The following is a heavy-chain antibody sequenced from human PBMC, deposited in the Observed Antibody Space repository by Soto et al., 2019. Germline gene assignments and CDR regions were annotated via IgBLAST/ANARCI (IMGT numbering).Heavy chain of an antibody. J-gene: IGHJ4*02. V-gene: IGHV4-59*01. D-gene: IGHD2-8*01. Sequence: SETLSLTCNVSGGSMTGYFWTWIRQPAGKGLEWIGHVYNSGNTDYNPSLESRITIAVDTSKQQFSLKLKSVTAADTAMYYCARTHWVYGTEFWGQGTLVTVSS. CDR3: ARTHWVYGTEF. CDR1: GGSMTGYF. CDR2: VYNSGNT.